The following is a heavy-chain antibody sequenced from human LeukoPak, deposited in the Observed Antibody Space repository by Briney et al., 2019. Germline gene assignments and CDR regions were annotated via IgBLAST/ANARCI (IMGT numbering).Heavy chain of an antibody. D-gene: IGHD1-26*01. Sequence: SETLSLTCTVSGDSFRSFHWSWIRQPPGKGLEWIGYIYYSGSTNYNPSLKSRVTISVDTSKNQFSLKLSSVTAADTAVYYCARVRVGATRYYFDYWGQGTLVTVSS. CDR3: ARVRVGATRYYFDY. CDR2: IYYSGST. V-gene: IGHV4-59*01. CDR1: GDSFRSFH. J-gene: IGHJ4*02.